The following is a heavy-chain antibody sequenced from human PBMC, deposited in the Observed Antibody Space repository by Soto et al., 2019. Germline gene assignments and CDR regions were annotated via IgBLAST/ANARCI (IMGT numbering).Heavy chain of an antibody. CDR3: ARDLDGLHDDTSGPFPRPG. CDR1: GGSISSDDYY. CDR2: IHSSGSI. D-gene: IGHD3-22*01. J-gene: IGHJ1*01. Sequence: SETLSLTCTVSGGSISSDDYYWSWIRQAPGRGPECIGYIHSSGSIYYNPSLKSRATMSIDTAGNQFSLKVSSVTVADTAVYYCARDLDGLHDDTSGPFPRPGWGQGTLGTVS. V-gene: IGHV4-30-4*01.